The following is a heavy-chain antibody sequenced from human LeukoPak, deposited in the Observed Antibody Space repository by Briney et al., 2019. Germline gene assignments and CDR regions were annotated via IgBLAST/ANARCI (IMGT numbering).Heavy chain of an antibody. CDR3: AKAPVTTCRGAFCYPFDY. CDR2: ISGSGDYT. Sequence: GGSLRLSCAASGFTFSSHGMSWVRQAPGKGLEWVSTISGSGDYTYYADFVKGRFTISRDNSKNTLYLQMNSLRAEDTAVYYCAKAPVTTCRGAFCYPFDYWGLGTLVTVSS. CDR1: GFTFSSHG. J-gene: IGHJ4*02. V-gene: IGHV3-23*01. D-gene: IGHD2-15*01.